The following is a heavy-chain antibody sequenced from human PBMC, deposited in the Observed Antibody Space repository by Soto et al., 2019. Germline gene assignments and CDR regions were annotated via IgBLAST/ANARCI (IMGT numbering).Heavy chain of an antibody. CDR1: GGSISSSSYY. Sequence: PSETLSLTCTVSGGSISSSSYYWGWIRQPPGKGLEWIGSIYYSGSTYYNPSLKSRVTISVDTSKNQFSLKLSSVTAADTAVYYCASFPYSSSWFSPRGYYYMDVWGKGTTVTVSS. D-gene: IGHD6-13*01. J-gene: IGHJ6*03. V-gene: IGHV4-39*01. CDR3: ASFPYSSSWFSPRGYYYMDV. CDR2: IYYSGST.